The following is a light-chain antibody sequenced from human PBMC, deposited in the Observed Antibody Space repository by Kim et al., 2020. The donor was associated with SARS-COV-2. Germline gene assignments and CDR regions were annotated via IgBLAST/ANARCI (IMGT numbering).Light chain of an antibody. J-gene: IGLJ2*01. Sequence: SVAPGKTASIPCSGDKLGDKYTCWYQQRPGQSPVLVIYEDVKRPSGIPERLSGSISGNTATLTISGTQTADEADYYCQAWDRSTVLFGGGTQLTVL. CDR1: KLGDKY. CDR3: QAWDRSTVL. CDR2: EDV. V-gene: IGLV3-1*01.